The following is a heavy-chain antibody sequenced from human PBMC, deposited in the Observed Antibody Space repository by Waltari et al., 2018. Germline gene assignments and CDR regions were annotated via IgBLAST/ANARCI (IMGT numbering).Heavy chain of an antibody. CDR3: ARERSGSFDY. CDR1: GASVNSAGYY. J-gene: IGHJ4*02. V-gene: IGHV4-61*08. Sequence: QVQLQESGPGLVKPSETLSLTCTVSGASVNSAGYYWSWIRQPPGKGLDWIGYMYFSGSTKYNPSLKSRVTILLDTSKNQFSLKLSSVTAADTAVYYCARERSGSFDYWGQGTLVTVSS. D-gene: IGHD1-26*01. CDR2: MYFSGST.